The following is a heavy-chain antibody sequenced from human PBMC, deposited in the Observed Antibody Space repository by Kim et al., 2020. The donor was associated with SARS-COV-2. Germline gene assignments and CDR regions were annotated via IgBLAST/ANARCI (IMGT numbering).Heavy chain of an antibody. CDR3: ARSTSDHFDSSGYYDYYYGMDV. Sequence: SVKVSCKASGGTFSSYAISWVRQAPGQGLEWMGRIIPILGIANYAQKFQGRVTITADKSTSTAYMELSSLRSEDTAVYYCARSTSDHFDSSGYYDYYYGMDVWGQGTTVTVSS. CDR1: GGTFSSYA. CDR2: IIPILGIA. D-gene: IGHD3-22*01. V-gene: IGHV1-69*04. J-gene: IGHJ6*02.